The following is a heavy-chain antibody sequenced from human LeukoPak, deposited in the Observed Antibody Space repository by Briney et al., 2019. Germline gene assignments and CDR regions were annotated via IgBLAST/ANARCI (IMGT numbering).Heavy chain of an antibody. CDR2: ISSSSSTI. D-gene: IGHD4-17*01. CDR1: GFTFSSYS. V-gene: IGHV3-48*04. J-gene: IGHJ6*02. Sequence: GGSLRLSCAASGFTFSSYSMNWVRQAPGKGLEWVSYISSSSSTIYYADSVKGRFTISRDNAKNSLYLQMNSLRAEDTAVYYCARDLDGDYGGYYYYGMDVWGQGTTVTVSS. CDR3: ARDLDGDYGGYYYYGMDV.